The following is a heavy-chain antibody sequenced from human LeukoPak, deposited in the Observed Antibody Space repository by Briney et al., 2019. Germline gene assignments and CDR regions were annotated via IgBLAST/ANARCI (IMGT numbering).Heavy chain of an antibody. CDR2: ISSAGSVT. Sequence: PGGSLRLSCAASGFTFTSHSMSWVRQAPGKGLEWVSAISSAGSVTFYADSVKGRFTVSRDQSKNTLSLQMDSLRVEDTAVYYCAKHRLPVAGSPSKNSTAYFEDWGQGTLVTVSS. V-gene: IGHV3-23*01. D-gene: IGHD6-19*01. CDR3: AKHRLPVAGSPSKNSTAYFED. CDR1: GFTFTSHS. J-gene: IGHJ4*02.